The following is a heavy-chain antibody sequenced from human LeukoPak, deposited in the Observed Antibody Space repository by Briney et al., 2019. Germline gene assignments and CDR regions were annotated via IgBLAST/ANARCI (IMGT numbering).Heavy chain of an antibody. CDR2: IYHSGST. CDR3: ARHGIVDSSRKYYFDY. J-gene: IGHJ4*02. CDR1: GGSISSGGYY. D-gene: IGHD6-13*01. V-gene: IGHV4-30-2*01. Sequence: PSQTLSLTCTVSGGSISSGGYYWSWIRQPPGKGLEWIGYIYHSGSTNYNPSLKSRVTISVDTSKNQFSLNLNSVTAEDTAVYFCARHGIVDSSRKYYFDYWGQGTLVTVSS.